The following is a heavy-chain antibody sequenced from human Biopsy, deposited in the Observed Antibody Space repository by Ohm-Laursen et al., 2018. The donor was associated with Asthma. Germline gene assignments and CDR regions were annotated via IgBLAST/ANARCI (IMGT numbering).Heavy chain of an antibody. J-gene: IGHJ4*02. D-gene: IGHD5-12*01. Sequence: SLRLFCAAAGFVFSQCGMHWVRQAPGKGLEWVAVISYDGNHKFYEDSVKGRFTISRDNSKNTLYLQMNSLRTEDTAVYYCAKRRGYSGHDNDYWGQGTLVIVSS. CDR1: GFVFSQCG. CDR3: AKRRGYSGHDNDY. V-gene: IGHV3-30*18. CDR2: ISYDGNHK.